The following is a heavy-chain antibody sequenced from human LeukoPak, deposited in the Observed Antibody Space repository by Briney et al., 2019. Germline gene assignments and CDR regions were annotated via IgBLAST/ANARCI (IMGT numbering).Heavy chain of an antibody. V-gene: IGHV1-24*01. CDR3: ATGRIWFGELGRFYYFDY. Sequence: ASVKVSCKVSGYTLTELSMHWVRQAPGKGLEWMGGFDPEDGETIYAQKFQGRVTMTEDTSTDTAYMELSSLRSEDTAVYYCATGRIWFGELGRFYYFDYWGQGTLVTVSS. J-gene: IGHJ4*02. CDR1: GYTLTELS. CDR2: FDPEDGET. D-gene: IGHD3-10*01.